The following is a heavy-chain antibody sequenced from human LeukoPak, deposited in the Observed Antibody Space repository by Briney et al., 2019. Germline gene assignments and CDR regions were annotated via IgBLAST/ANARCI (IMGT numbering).Heavy chain of an antibody. CDR3: AGTAVITPDVFDI. CDR2: INHSGRT. D-gene: IGHD4-23*01. Sequence: PSETLSLTCAVYGGSFSDHYWSWIRQPPGKGLEWIGEINHSGRTKYNPSLKSRVTISLDTSKNQFSLRLTSVTAADTSVYYCAGTAVITPDVFDIWGQGTMVTASS. CDR1: GGSFSDHY. V-gene: IGHV4-34*01. J-gene: IGHJ3*02.